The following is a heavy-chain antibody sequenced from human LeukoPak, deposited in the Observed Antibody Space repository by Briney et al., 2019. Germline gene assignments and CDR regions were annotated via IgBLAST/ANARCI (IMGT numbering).Heavy chain of an antibody. D-gene: IGHD3-10*01. CDR3: ARDEGHYGSAHGMDV. J-gene: IGHJ6*02. V-gene: IGHV4-59*01. CDR1: GGSISIYY. Sequence: SETLSLTCTVSGGSISIYYWSWIRQPPGKGLEWIGYIYYSGSTNYNPSLKSRVTISADTSKNQFSLKLSSVTAADTAVYYCARDEGHYGSAHGMDVWGQGTTVTVSS. CDR2: IYYSGST.